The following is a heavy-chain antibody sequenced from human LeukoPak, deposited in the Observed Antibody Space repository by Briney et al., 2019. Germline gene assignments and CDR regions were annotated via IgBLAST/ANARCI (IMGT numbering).Heavy chain of an antibody. CDR2: IYYSGST. CDR3: AREENAVFDY. D-gene: IGHD2-2*01. CDR1: GGSISSYY. V-gene: IGHV4-59*01. Sequence: PSETLSLTCTVSGGSISSYYWSWIRQPPGKGLEWIGYIYYSGSTNYNPSLKSRDTISVDTSKNQFSLKLSSVTAADTAVYYCAREENAVFDYWGQGTLVTVSS. J-gene: IGHJ4*02.